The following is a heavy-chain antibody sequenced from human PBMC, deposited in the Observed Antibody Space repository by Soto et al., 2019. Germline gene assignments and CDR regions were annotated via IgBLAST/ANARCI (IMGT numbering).Heavy chain of an antibody. CDR2: INPSGGST. D-gene: IGHD6-13*01. J-gene: IGHJ4*02. V-gene: IGHV1-46*01. CDR1: GYTFTSYY. CDR3: ATAHYTSSSWYSITGY. Sequence: QVQLVQSGAEVKKPGASVKVSCKASGYTFTSYYMHWVRQAPGQGLEWMGIINPSGGSTIYAQKFQGRVTMTEDTSTDTAYMELSSLRSEDTAVYYCATAHYTSSSWYSITGYWGQGTLVTVSS.